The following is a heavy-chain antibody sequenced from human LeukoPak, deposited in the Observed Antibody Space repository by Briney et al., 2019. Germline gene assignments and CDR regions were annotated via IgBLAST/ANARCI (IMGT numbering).Heavy chain of an antibody. V-gene: IGHV1-8*03. D-gene: IGHD3-22*01. Sequence: ASVKVSCKASGYTFTSYDINWVRQATRQGLEWMGWMNPNSGNTGYAQKFQGRVTITRNTSISTAYMELSSLRSEDTAVYYCARVAGYYYDSSGYYYTYNWFDPWGQGTLVTVSS. J-gene: IGHJ5*02. CDR3: ARVAGYYYDSSGYYYTYNWFDP. CDR2: MNPNSGNT. CDR1: GYTFTSYD.